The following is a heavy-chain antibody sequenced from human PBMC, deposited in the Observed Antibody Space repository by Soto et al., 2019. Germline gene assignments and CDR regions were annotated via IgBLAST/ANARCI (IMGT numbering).Heavy chain of an antibody. CDR2: MSHSGGT. D-gene: IGHD1-1*01. CDR3: ARVERGTATTVVDAFDI. V-gene: IGHV4-34*01. CDR1: GGFVTSGSYY. Sequence: QVQLQQWGAGLLKPSETLSLTCAVYGGFVTSGSYYWSWIPQPPGKGLEWFGEMSHSGGTHFNPSLTSRVTISVDASKNQFTLKMSSVTAADTALYYCARVERGTATTVVDAFDIWGPGTMVTVSS. J-gene: IGHJ3*02.